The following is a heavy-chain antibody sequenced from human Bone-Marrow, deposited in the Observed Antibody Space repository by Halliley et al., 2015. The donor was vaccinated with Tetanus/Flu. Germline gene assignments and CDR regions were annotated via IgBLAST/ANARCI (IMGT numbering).Heavy chain of an antibody. Sequence: KGLEGVSGIGSDSNTHYADSAKGRFTISRDVSTSPLYLQMNSLRAEDTAVYYCAKDFWGYTFDYWGQGTLVTVSS. V-gene: IGHV3-23*01. J-gene: IGHJ4*02. CDR2: IGSDSNT. CDR3: AKDFWGYTFDY. D-gene: IGHD3-16*01.